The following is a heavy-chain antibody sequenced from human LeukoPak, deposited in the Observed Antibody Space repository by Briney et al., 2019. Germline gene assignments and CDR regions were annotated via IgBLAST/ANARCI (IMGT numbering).Heavy chain of an antibody. J-gene: IGHJ4*02. CDR3: AKGSASGRPYYFDS. Sequence: GGSLRLSRAASGFSFSTYAMSWVRQAPGKGLEWVSGITGSGGSTYHADSVKGRFTISRDNSKNTLFLQMSSLRAEDSAIFYCAKGSASGRPYYFDSWGQGILVTVSS. CDR2: ITGSGGST. CDR1: GFSFSTYA. V-gene: IGHV3-23*01. D-gene: IGHD2-15*01.